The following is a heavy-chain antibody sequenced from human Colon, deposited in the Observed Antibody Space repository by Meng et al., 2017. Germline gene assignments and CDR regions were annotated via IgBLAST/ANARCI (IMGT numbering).Heavy chain of an antibody. CDR1: VDSISGDFW. Sequence: QVRRRGSGQGLGRRSGTLPLPCPASVDSISGDFWGGGARHPQGKGLEWVGEVYLRGETNYNPSLRSRVVISVDRSKTQFSLTLIFVTAADTAVYYCGRDQGRQLINHWGQGTLVTVSS. J-gene: IGHJ4*02. CDR3: GRDQGRQLINH. CDR2: VYLRGET. D-gene: IGHD1-1*01. V-gene: IGHV4-4*02.